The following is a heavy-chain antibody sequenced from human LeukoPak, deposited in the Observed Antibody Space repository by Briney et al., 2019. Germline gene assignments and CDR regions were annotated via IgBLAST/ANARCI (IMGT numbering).Heavy chain of an antibody. V-gene: IGHV3-30-3*01. D-gene: IGHD4-17*01. CDR1: GFTFSSYA. Sequence: GGSLRLSCAASGFTFSSYAMHWLRQAPGKGLEWVADISYDGSNKYYADSVKGRFTISRDNSKNTMYLQMNSLRAEDSSVYYCARPTTVTTISADAFDIWGQGTMVTVSS. J-gene: IGHJ3*02. CDR3: ARPTTVTTISADAFDI. CDR2: ISYDGSNK.